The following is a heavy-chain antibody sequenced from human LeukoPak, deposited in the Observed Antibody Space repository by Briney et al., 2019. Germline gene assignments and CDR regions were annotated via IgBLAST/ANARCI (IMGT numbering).Heavy chain of an antibody. CDR2: INQDESAK. CDR3: ARPGGYGVQPLDY. D-gene: IGHD5-12*01. V-gene: IGHV3-7*01. CDR1: EFIFSRFW. J-gene: IGHJ4*02. Sequence: PGGSLRLSCEASEFIFSRFWMSWVRQAPGNGLEWVASINQDESAKFYVDSVRGRFTISRDNAKNSLFLQMNFLRVEDTAFYYCARPGGYGVQPLDYWGQGTLVTVAS.